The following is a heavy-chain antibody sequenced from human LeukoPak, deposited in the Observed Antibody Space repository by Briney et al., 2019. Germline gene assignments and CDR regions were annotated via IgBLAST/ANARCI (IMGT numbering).Heavy chain of an antibody. CDR3: ARHSGSYYPNSYNWFDP. D-gene: IGHD1-26*01. V-gene: IGHV4-39*01. Sequence: SETLSLTCTVSGGSISSSSYYWGWIRQPPGKGLEWIGSIYYSGSTNYNPSLKSRVTISVDTSKNQFSLKLSSVTAADTAVYYCARHSGSYYPNSYNWFDPWGQGTLVTVSS. J-gene: IGHJ5*02. CDR2: IYYSGST. CDR1: GGSISSSSYY.